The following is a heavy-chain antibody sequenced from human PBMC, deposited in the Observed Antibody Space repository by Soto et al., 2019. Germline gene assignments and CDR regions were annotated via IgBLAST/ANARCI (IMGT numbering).Heavy chain of an antibody. Sequence: GASVKVSCKASGGTFSSYAISWVRQAPGQGLEWMGGIIPIFGTANYAQKFQGRVTITADESTSTAYMELSSLGSEDTAVYYCARRYGSGRIYYYGMDVWGQGTTVTVSS. CDR2: IIPIFGTA. CDR1: GGTFSSYA. D-gene: IGHD3-10*01. CDR3: ARRYGSGRIYYYGMDV. V-gene: IGHV1-69*13. J-gene: IGHJ6*02.